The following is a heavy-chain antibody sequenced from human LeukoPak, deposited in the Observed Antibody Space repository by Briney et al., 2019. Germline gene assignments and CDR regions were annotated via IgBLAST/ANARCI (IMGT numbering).Heavy chain of an antibody. CDR3: ARGVKGDSYGYFDY. Sequence: SETLSLTFAVYGGSFNGYYWSWIRPPPGKGLEWIGEINHSGSTNYNPSLKSRVTISVDTSKNQFSLKLSSVTAADTAVYYCARGVKGDSYGYFDYWGQGTLVTVSS. V-gene: IGHV4-34*01. D-gene: IGHD5-18*01. CDR1: GGSFNGYY. CDR2: INHSGST. J-gene: IGHJ4*02.